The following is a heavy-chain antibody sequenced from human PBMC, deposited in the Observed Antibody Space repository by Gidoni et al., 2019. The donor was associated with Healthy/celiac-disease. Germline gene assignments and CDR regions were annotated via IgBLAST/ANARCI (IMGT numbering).Heavy chain of an antibody. CDR2: INLSGST. CDR1: GESFRGYY. CDR3: ARATLGYCSGGSCYNYGMDV. Sequence: QVQLQQWGAGLLKPSETLSLTCAVYGESFRGYYWSWIRQPPGKGLEWIGEINLSGSTNYNPSLKSRVTISVDTSKNQFSLKLSSVTAADTTVYYCARATLGYCSGGSCYNYGMDVWGQGTTVTVSS. V-gene: IGHV4-34*01. J-gene: IGHJ6*02. D-gene: IGHD2-15*01.